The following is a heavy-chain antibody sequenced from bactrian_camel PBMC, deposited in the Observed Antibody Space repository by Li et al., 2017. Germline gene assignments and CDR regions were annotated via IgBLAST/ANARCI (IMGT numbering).Heavy chain of an antibody. CDR1: GFTFSSFY. D-gene: IGHD5*01. CDR3: AEWVGYAKYNR. Sequence: VQLVESGGGLVQPGGSLRLSCAASGFTFSSFYINWVRQAPGKGLEWVAGINSGSDSKYYADSVKGRFTISRDNAKNTLYLQMNSLKTEDTAVYYCAEWVGYAKYNRWGQGTQVTVS. CDR2: INSGSDSK. J-gene: IGHJ4*01. V-gene: IGHV3S40*01.